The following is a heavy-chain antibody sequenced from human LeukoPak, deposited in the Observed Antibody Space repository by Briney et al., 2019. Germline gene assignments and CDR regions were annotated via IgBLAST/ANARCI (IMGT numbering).Heavy chain of an antibody. CDR2: MSPNIGST. CDR3: ARGNAVAGDF. V-gene: IGHV1-8*02. D-gene: IGHD6-19*01. Sequence: ASVKVSCKASGYTFTSKDINWVRQTSGQGLEWLGWMSPNIGSTGYAQKFQGRVTMTSDTSISTAYMELTSLRSEDTAVYYCARGNAVAGDFWGQETLVTVSS. CDR1: GYTFTSKD. J-gene: IGHJ4*02.